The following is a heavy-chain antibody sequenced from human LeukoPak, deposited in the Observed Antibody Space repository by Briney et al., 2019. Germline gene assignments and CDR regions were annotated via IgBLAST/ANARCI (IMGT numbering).Heavy chain of an antibody. J-gene: IGHJ3*02. CDR1: GFTFSSYS. CDR2: ISSGSRTI. CDR3: GRGYCRGGSCYSGDAFDI. V-gene: IGHV3-48*01. D-gene: IGHD2-15*01. Sequence: GGSLRLSCAAFGFTFSSYSINWVRQAPGKGLEWVSYISSGSRTIYYADSVKGRFTISRDNAKNSLYLQMNRLRTEDTAVYYCGRGYCRGGSCYSGDAFDIWGQGTMVTVSS.